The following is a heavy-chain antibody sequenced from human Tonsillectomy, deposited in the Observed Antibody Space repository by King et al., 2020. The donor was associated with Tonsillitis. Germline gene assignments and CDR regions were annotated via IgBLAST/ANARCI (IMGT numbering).Heavy chain of an antibody. CDR3: ARDRARGTMAPGGDY. CDR2: ISYDGYNK. Sequence: VQLVESGGGVVQPGRSLRLSCAASGCTFNSYGMHWVRQAPDKGLEWVAVISYDGYNKYYADSVKGRFTISRDNSKKTLYLQMNSLRAEDTAVYFCARDRARGTMAPGGDYGGQGTLVTVSS. V-gene: IGHV3-33*05. J-gene: IGHJ4*02. CDR1: GCTFNSYG. D-gene: IGHD3-10*01.